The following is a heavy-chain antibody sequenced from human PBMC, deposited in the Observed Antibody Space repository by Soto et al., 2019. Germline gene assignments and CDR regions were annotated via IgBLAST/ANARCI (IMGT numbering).Heavy chain of an antibody. CDR3: ARGFRYYDSSGPLDY. CDR1: GCTFTSYG. J-gene: IGHJ4*02. D-gene: IGHD3-22*01. Sequence: ASVKVSCKASGCTFTSYGISWVRQAPGQGLEWMGWISAYNGNTNYAQKLQGRVTMTTDTSTSTAYMELRSLRSDDTAVYYCARGFRYYDSSGPLDYWGQGTLVTVSS. CDR2: ISAYNGNT. V-gene: IGHV1-18*01.